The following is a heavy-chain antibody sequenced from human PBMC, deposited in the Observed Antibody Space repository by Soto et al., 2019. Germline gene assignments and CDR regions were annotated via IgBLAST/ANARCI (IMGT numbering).Heavy chain of an antibody. Sequence: QVQLQESGPGLVKPSETLSLTCTVSGGSISSYYWSWIRKHPGKGLEWIGYIYYSGSTNYNPSLKSRVTISADTSKNLFSLKLSSVTAADTAVYYCARHWGFWADFWGQGTLVTVSS. D-gene: IGHD3-16*01. J-gene: IGHJ4*02. CDR1: GGSISSYY. CDR2: IYYSGST. CDR3: ARHWGFWADF. V-gene: IGHV4-59*08.